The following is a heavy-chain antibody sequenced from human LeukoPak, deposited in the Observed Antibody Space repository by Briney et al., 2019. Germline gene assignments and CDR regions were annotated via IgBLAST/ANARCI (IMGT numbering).Heavy chain of an antibody. CDR2: ISSSGGNI. D-gene: IGHD3-22*01. Sequence: PGKSLRPSCSGSGFTFSDYFMNWIRQTPGKGLEWISYISSSGGNIKYADSVQGRFTISRDNAKKSLYLQMNSLRAEDTAVYYCARDRAEDDSSGYIHRDFDFWGQGTLVIVSS. CDR3: ARDRAEDDSSGYIHRDFDF. CDR1: GFTFSDYF. V-gene: IGHV3-11*04. J-gene: IGHJ4*02.